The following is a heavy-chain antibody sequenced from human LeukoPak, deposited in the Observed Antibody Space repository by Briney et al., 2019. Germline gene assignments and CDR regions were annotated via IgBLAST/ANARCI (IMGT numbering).Heavy chain of an antibody. D-gene: IGHD3-3*01. CDR3: ARGVPYASWSGPHYSDY. CDR2: IKQDGSQK. J-gene: IGHJ4*02. Sequence: GGSLRLSCAASGFTFSSYWMHWVRQAPGKGLEWVANIKQDGSQKYYVGSVKGRFSISRDNAKNSLYLQMNSLRAEDTAVYYCARGVPYASWSGPHYSDYWGQGTLVTVSS. V-gene: IGHV3-7*01. CDR1: GFTFSSYW.